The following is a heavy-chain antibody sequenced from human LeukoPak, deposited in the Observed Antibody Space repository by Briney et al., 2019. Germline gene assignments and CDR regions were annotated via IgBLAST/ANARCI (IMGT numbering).Heavy chain of an antibody. J-gene: IGHJ4*02. CDR2: ISSSSSTI. Sequence: GGSLRLSCAASGFTFSSYGMHWVRQAPGKGLEWVSYISSSSSTIYYADSVKGRFTISRDNAKNSLYLQMNSLRAEDTAVYYCARAGWSSRGYWGQGTLVTVSS. V-gene: IGHV3-48*01. CDR1: GFTFSSYG. CDR3: ARAGWSSRGY. D-gene: IGHD6-13*01.